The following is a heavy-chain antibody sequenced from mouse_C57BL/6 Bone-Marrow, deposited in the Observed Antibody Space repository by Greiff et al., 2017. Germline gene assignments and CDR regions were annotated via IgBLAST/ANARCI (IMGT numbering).Heavy chain of an antibody. CDR2: INPNNGGT. J-gene: IGHJ2*01. V-gene: IGHV1-26*01. CDR3: ARERGGYYFDY. Sequence: VQLQQSGPELVKPGASVKISCKASGYTFTHYYMNWVKQSHGKSLEWIGDINPNNGGTSYNQKFKGKATLTVDKSSSTAYMELRSLTSEESAVYYCARERGGYYFDYWGQGTTLTVSS. CDR1: GYTFTHYY.